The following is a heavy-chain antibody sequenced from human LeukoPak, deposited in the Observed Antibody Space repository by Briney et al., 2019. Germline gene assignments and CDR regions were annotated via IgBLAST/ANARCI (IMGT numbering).Heavy chain of an antibody. J-gene: IGHJ4*02. V-gene: IGHV1-18*01. Sequence: GASVKVSCTASGYTFTSYGITWVRQAPGHGLKWMGWISAYNGNTNYAQDLHGRVTMTTDTSTSTAYMELRSLRSDDSAVYYCARGARIVGARDLDYWGQGTLVTVSS. D-gene: IGHD1-26*01. CDR3: ARGARIVGARDLDY. CDR2: ISAYNGNT. CDR1: GYTFTSYG.